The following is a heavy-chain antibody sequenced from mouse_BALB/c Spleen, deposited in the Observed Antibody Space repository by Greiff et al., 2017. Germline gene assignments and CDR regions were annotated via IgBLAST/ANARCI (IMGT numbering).Heavy chain of an antibody. CDR3: ARKSDGYSYAMDY. CDR2: IWSGGST. J-gene: IGHJ4*01. V-gene: IGHV2-4-1*01. Sequence: VQVVESGPGLVQPSQSLSITCTVSGFSLTSYGVHWVRQSPGKGLEWLGVIWSGGSTDYNAAFISRLSISKDNSKSQVFFKMNSLQADDTAIYYCARKSDGYSYAMDYWGQGTSVTVSS. D-gene: IGHD2-3*01. CDR1: GFSLTSYG.